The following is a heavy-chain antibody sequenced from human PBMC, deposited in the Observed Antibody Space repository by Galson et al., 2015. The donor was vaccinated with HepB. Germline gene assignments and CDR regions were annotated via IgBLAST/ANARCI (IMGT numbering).Heavy chain of an antibody. CDR2: IRYDGSNK. V-gene: IGHV3-30*02. J-gene: IGHJ6*02. CDR3: ANVTAAAGGGGMDV. D-gene: IGHD6-13*01. Sequence: SLRLSCAASGFTFSSYGMHWVRQAPGRGLEWVAFIRYDGSNKYYADSVKGRSTISRDNSKNTLYLQMNSLRAEDTAVYYCANVTAAAGGGGMDVWGQGTTVT. CDR1: GFTFSSYG.